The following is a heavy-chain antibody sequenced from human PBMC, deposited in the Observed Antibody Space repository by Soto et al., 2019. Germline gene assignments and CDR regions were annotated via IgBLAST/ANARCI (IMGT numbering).Heavy chain of an antibody. CDR3: TRVGYGGPDYYYYDGMDV. J-gene: IGHJ6*02. V-gene: IGHV3-49*04. D-gene: IGHD2-15*01. CDR2: IRSKAYGGTT. CDR1: GFTFSSYG. Sequence: PGGSLRLSCAASGFTFSSYGMHWVRQAPGKGLEWVGFIRSKAYGGTTEYAASVKGRFTISRDDSKSIAYLQMNSLKTEDTAVYYCTRVGYGGPDYYYYDGMDVWGQRTTVPVS.